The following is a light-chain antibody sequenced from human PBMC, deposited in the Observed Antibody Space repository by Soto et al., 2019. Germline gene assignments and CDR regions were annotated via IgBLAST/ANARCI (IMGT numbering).Light chain of an antibody. CDR1: QTVSSSH. J-gene: IGKJ2*01. CDR2: GAS. Sequence: EIVLTQSPGTLSLSAGERATLSCRASQTVSSSHLAWYQQKPGQAPRLLIYGASSRATDIPDRFSGSGSGTDFTLTISRLEPEDSAVYYCQQYASSPYTFGQGTKLEIK. CDR3: QQYASSPYT. V-gene: IGKV3-20*01.